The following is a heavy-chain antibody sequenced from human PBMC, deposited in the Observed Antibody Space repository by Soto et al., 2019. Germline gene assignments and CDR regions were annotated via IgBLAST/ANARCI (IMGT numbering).Heavy chain of an antibody. J-gene: IGHJ6*02. CDR2: IYYSGST. V-gene: IGHV4-31*03. D-gene: IGHD6-19*01. CDR1: GGSISSGGYY. Sequence: SETLSLTCTVSGGSISSGGYYWSWIRQHPGKGLEWIGYIYYSGSTYYNPSLKSRVTISVDTSKNQFSLKLSSVTAADTAVYYCAVYPGGHSSGWYFPCYYLLDVWGQGTTVTVSS. CDR3: AVYPGGHSSGWYFPCYYLLDV.